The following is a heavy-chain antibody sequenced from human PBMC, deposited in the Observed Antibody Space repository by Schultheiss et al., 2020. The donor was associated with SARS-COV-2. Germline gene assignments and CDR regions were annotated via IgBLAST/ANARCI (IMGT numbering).Heavy chain of an antibody. Sequence: SETLSITCAVYGGSFSVYYWSWIRQHPGKGLEWIGYIYYSGSTYYNPSLKSRVTISVDTSKNQFSLKLSSVTAADTAVYYCAREGGQQQLAGLDYWGQGTLVTVSS. V-gene: IGHV4-31*11. D-gene: IGHD6-13*01. CDR1: GGSFSVYY. J-gene: IGHJ4*02. CDR2: IYYSGST. CDR3: AREGGQQQLAGLDY.